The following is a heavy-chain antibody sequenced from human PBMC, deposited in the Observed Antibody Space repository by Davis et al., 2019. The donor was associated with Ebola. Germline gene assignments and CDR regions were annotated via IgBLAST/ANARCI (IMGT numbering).Heavy chain of an antibody. J-gene: IGHJ5*02. CDR2: IYYSGST. Sequence: PSETLSLTCTVSGGSISSYYWSWIRQPPGKGLEWIGYIYYSGSTNYNPSLKSRVTISVDTSKNQFSLKLSSVTAADTAVYYCARIGSSSWYTEKNLVWFDPWGQGTLVTVSS. V-gene: IGHV4-59*01. D-gene: IGHD6-13*01. CDR1: GGSISSYY. CDR3: ARIGSSSWYTEKNLVWFDP.